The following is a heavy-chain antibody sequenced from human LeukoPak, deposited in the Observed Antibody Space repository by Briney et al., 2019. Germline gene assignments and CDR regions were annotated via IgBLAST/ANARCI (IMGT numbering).Heavy chain of an antibody. CDR3: AKAGVDDILAGYSQDAYFDY. CDR1: GFTFSSYA. CDR2: ISGSGGST. D-gene: IGHD3-9*01. J-gene: IGHJ4*02. Sequence: GGSLRLSCAASGFTFSSYAMRWVRPAPGKGLVGVSAISGSGGSTYYAASVKGRFTISRDNSKNTLYLQMSSLRAEDTAVYYCAKAGVDDILAGYSQDAYFDYWGQGTLITVSS. V-gene: IGHV3-23*01.